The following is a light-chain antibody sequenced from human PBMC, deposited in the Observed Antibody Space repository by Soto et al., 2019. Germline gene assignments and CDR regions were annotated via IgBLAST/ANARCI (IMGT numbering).Light chain of an antibody. J-gene: IGKJ1*01. CDR2: DAS. CDR3: QQSYSSPPT. Sequence: DIQMTQSPSSLSASVGDRVTLICRASQTIRTYLNWYQQKPGKAPKPLIYDASSLQSGVPSRFSGSRSGPDFTLTISSLQPEDFATYYCQQSYSSPPTFGQGTKVDIK. CDR1: QTIRTY. V-gene: IGKV1-39*01.